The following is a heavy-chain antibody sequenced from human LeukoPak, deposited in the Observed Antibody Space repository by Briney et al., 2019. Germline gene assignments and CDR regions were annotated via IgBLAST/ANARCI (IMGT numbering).Heavy chain of an antibody. Sequence: SETLSLTCAVYGGSFSGYYWSWIRQPPGKGLEWIGEINHSGSTNYNPSLKSRVTISVDTSKNQFSLKLSSVTAADTAVYYCAREVRGDGYNPYYFDYWGQGTLVTVSS. V-gene: IGHV4-34*01. D-gene: IGHD3-10*01. CDR3: AREVRGDGYNPYYFDY. J-gene: IGHJ4*02. CDR1: GGSFSGYY. CDR2: INHSGST.